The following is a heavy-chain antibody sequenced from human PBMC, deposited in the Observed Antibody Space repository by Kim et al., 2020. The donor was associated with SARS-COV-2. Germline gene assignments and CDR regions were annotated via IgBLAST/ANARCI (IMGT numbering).Heavy chain of an antibody. CDR1: GFNSNNYA. Sequence: GGSLRLSCVVSGFNSNNYAMSWVRQAPGKVLEWVSAITKYDGRTYYADSVKGRFTISRDISKNTVFLQMNSLRADDTALYYCAKDHPASGWPTFEYWGQGTLVTVSS. CDR2: ITKYDGRT. V-gene: IGHV3-23*01. CDR3: AKDHPASGWPTFEY. D-gene: IGHD6-19*01. J-gene: IGHJ4*02.